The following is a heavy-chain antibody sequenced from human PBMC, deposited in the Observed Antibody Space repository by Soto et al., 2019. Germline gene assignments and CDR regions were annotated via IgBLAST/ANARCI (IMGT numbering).Heavy chain of an antibody. Sequence: SGPTLVNPTQTLTLTCTFSGFSLSTSGVGVGWIRQPPGKALEWLALIYWDDDKRYSPSLKSRLTITKDTSKNQVVLTMTNMDPVDTATYYCAHSPPPDVDIVATSLSNWFDPWGQGTLVNVSS. CDR1: GFSLSTSGVG. J-gene: IGHJ5*02. CDR2: IYWDDDK. CDR3: AHSPPPDVDIVATSLSNWFDP. D-gene: IGHD5-12*01. V-gene: IGHV2-5*02.